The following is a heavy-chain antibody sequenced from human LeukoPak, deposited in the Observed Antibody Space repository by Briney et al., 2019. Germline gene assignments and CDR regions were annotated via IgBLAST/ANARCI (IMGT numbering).Heavy chain of an antibody. CDR3: ARSPSPYSSGWYFDY. J-gene: IGHJ4*02. CDR2: TYQRFKWYN. V-gene: IGHV6-1*01. D-gene: IGHD6-19*01. Sequence: SQTLSLTCAISGDSVSINSAAWNWIRQSPSRGLEWLGRTYQRFKWYNDYAVSVKSRITINPDISKNQFSLQLNSVTPEDTAVYYCARSPSPYSSGWYFDYWGQGTLVTVSS. CDR1: GDSVSINSAA.